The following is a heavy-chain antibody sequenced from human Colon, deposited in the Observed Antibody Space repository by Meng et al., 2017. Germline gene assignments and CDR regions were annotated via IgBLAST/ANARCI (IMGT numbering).Heavy chain of an antibody. V-gene: IGHV4-31*11. Sequence: QVQRQGSGPGLVKPSQTLSLTCVVSGGSISGDGYYWSWIRQHPGKGLEWIGYVHDSGDTYYKSSLKSRITISIDTSENQFSLKLKSVTAADTAVYYCARDPSNRGAFFDPWGQGTLVTVSS. CDR3: ARDPSNRGAFFDP. CDR2: VHDSGDT. CDR1: GGSISGDGYY. D-gene: IGHD3-10*01. J-gene: IGHJ5*02.